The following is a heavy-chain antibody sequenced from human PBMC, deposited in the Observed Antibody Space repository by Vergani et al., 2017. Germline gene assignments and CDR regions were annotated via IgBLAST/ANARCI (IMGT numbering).Heavy chain of an antibody. Sequence: QVQLQESGPGLVKPSETLSLTCAVSGYSISSGYYWSWFRQPAGKGLEWIGRFYTGGGTSYNPSLKSRVTISVDTSKNQFSLQLSSVTAADTAVYYCARDPLYSTTWPFLLLDMDVWGQGTTVTVSS. CDR2: FYTGGGT. V-gene: IGHV4-61*02. CDR3: ARDPLYSTTWPFLLLDMDV. D-gene: IGHD6-13*01. J-gene: IGHJ6*02. CDR1: GYSISSGYY.